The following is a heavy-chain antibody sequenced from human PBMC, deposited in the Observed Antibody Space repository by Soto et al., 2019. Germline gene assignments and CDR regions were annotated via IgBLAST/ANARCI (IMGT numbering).Heavy chain of an antibody. CDR1: GYTFTRHN. CDR2: INVGNGNT. CDR3: ATPQYYDDCVDS. V-gene: IGHV1-3*01. J-gene: IGHJ4*02. D-gene: IGHD3-22*01. Sequence: QVQFVQSGAEVKKPGASVKVSCKTPGYTFTRHNIHWLRQAPGQRLEWMGLINVGNGNTRYSQQFQGRLPLTSDTPWNTAYLELSSLISEDTAVYYCATPQYYDDCVDSWGQGTLVTVSS.